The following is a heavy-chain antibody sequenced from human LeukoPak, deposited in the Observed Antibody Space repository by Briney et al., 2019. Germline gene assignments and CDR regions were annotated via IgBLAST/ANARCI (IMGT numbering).Heavy chain of an antibody. CDR2: IYYSGST. CDR1: GGSFSGYY. D-gene: IGHD4-17*01. Sequence: SETLSLTCAVDGGSFSGYYWSWIRQPPGKGLEWIGSIYYSGSTYYNPSLKSRVTISVDTSKNQFSLKLSSVTAADTAVYYCARERGDYGDYYYWGQGTLVTVSS. V-gene: IGHV4-34*01. J-gene: IGHJ4*02. CDR3: ARERGDYGDYYY.